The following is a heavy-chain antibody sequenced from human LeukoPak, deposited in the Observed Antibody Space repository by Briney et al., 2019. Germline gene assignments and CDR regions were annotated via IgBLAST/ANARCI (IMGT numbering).Heavy chain of an antibody. D-gene: IGHD2-2*01. V-gene: IGHV4-34*01. Sequence: SETLSLTCAVYGGSFSAYYWSWIRQPPGKGLEWIGEINHSGNTNYNPSLESRVTISVDTSKNQFSLKLSSVTAADTAVYYCARGRGDIVVVPAAAREPAFHYWGQGTLVTVSS. CDR3: ARGRGDIVVVPAAAREPAFHY. CDR2: INHSGNT. J-gene: IGHJ4*02. CDR1: GGSFSAYY.